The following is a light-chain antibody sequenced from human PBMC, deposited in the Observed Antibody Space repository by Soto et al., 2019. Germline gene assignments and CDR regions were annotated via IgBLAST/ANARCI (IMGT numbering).Light chain of an antibody. CDR3: QQYNSYWT. CDR1: QSISNW. J-gene: IGKJ1*01. V-gene: IGKV1-5*03. CDR2: KAS. Sequence: DIQMTQSPSTLPASVGDRVTITCRASQSISNWLAWYQQKAGKAPNLLIYKASRLESGVPSRFSGSGSGTEFTLTISSLQPDDFATYYCQQYNSYWTFGQGTKVDIK.